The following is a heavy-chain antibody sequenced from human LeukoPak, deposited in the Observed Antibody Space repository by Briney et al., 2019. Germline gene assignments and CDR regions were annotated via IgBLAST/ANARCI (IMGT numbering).Heavy chain of an antibody. V-gene: IGHV5-51*01. CDR3: ARRIAAADPSDY. CDR1: GYSFTSYW. J-gene: IGHJ4*02. CDR2: IYPGDSDT. Sequence: EESLKISCKGSGYSFTSYWIGWVRQVPGKGLEWMGIIYPGDSDTRYSPSFQGQVTISADKSISTAYLQWSSLKASDTAMYYSARRIAAADPSDYWGQGTPVTVSS. D-gene: IGHD6-13*01.